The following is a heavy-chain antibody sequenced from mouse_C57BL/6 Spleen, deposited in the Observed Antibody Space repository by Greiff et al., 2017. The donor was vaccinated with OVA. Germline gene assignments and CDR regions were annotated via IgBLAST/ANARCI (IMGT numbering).Heavy chain of an antibody. D-gene: IGHD4-1*01. CDR1: GFTFSDYG. CDR2: ISSGSSTI. J-gene: IGHJ1*03. V-gene: IGHV5-17*01. CDR3: ARRTTGTGYFDV. Sequence: EVQVVESGGGLVKPGGSLTLSCAASGFTFSDYGMHWVRQAPEKGLEWVAYISSGSSTIYYADTVKGRCTIYRDNAKNTLFLRMTSLGSEDTARDYCARRTTGTGYFDVWGTGTTVTVSS.